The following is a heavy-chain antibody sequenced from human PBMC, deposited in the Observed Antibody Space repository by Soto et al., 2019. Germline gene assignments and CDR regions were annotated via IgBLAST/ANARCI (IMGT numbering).Heavy chain of an antibody. CDR2: ISAYNGNT. Sequence: ASVKVSCKASGCTFTSYGISWVRQAPGQGLEWMGWISAYNGNTNYAQKLQGRVTMTTDTSTSTAYMELRSLRSDDTAVYYCARGPPWYLTADAFDIWGQGTMVTVSS. J-gene: IGHJ3*02. CDR3: ARGPPWYLTADAFDI. CDR1: GCTFTSYG. D-gene: IGHD2-15*01. V-gene: IGHV1-18*01.